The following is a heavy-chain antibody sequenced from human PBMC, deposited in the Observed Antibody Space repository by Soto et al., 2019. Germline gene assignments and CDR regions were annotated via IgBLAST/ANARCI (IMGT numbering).Heavy chain of an antibody. CDR2: IIPIFGTA. CDR1: GGTFSSYA. D-gene: IGHD6-13*01. J-gene: IGHJ5*02. CDR3: ARDTIAAAGDSNWFDP. Sequence: SVKVSCKASGGTFSSYAISWVRQAPGQGLEWMGGIIPIFGTANYAQKFQGRVTITADESTSTAYMELSSLRSEDTAVYYCARDTIAAAGDSNWFDPWGQGPLVTVSS. V-gene: IGHV1-69*13.